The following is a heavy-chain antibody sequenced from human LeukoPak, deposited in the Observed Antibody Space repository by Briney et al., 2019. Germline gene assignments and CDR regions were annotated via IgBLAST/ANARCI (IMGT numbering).Heavy chain of an antibody. CDR2: INSDGSST. J-gene: IGHJ3*02. CDR1: GFTFSSYW. D-gene: IGHD3-10*01. Sequence: GGSLRLSCAASGFTFSSYWMHRVRQAPGKGLVWVSRINSDGSSTSYADSVKGRFTISRDNAKNTLYLQMNSLRAEDTAVYYCAREWFPGAFDIWGQGTMVTVSS. CDR3: AREWFPGAFDI. V-gene: IGHV3-74*01.